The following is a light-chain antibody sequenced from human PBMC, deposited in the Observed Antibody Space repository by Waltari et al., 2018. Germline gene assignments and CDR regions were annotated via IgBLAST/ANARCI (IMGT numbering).Light chain of an antibody. CDR3: SSYTTSSTLV. J-gene: IGLJ2*01. V-gene: IGLV2-14*03. Sequence: QSALTQPASVSGSPGKSITISCTGTSSDVGGYNSVPWYPQHPGRAPKLMMSDVNSRPSGVSNRFSGSKSGNTASLTISGLQTEDEADYSCSSYTTSSTLVFGGGTQLTVL. CDR1: SSDVGGYNS. CDR2: DVN.